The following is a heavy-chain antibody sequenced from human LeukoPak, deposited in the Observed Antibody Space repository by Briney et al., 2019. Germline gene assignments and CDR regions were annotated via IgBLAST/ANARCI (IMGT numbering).Heavy chain of an antibody. V-gene: IGHV4-31*03. Sequence: SETLSLTCTVSGGSLSSGGYYWSWIRQHPGTGLEWIGYIYYSGSTYYNPSLKSRVTISVDTSKNQFSLKLSSVTAADTAVYYCAREKSMDPTIDYWGQGTLVTVSS. CDR1: GGSLSSGGYY. CDR3: AREKSMDPTIDY. J-gene: IGHJ4*02. CDR2: IYYSGST. D-gene: IGHD1-14*01.